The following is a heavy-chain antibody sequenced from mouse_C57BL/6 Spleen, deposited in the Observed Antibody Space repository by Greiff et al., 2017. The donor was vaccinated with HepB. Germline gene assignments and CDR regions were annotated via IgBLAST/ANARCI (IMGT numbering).Heavy chain of an antibody. J-gene: IGHJ4*01. Sequence: VQLQQSGPGLVAPSQSLSITCTVSGFSLTSYAISWVRQPPGKGLEWLGVIWTGGGTNYNSALKSRLSISKDNSKSQVFLKMNSLQTDDTARYYCARKGYGSSPLSMGYWGQGTSVTVSS. CDR3: ARKGYGSSPLSMGY. CDR2: IWTGGGT. CDR1: GFSLTSYA. D-gene: IGHD1-1*01. V-gene: IGHV2-9-1*01.